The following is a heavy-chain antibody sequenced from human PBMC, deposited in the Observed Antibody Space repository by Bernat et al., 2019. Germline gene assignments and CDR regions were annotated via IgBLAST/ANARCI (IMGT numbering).Heavy chain of an antibody. J-gene: IGHJ4*02. Sequence: EVQLVESGGGLVQPGRSLRLSCAASGFTFDDYAMHWVRQAPGKGLEWVSGISWNSGSIGYADSVKGRFTISSDNAKNSLYLQMNSLRAEDTALYYCAKGFHPHIAAANLDWGQGTLVTVSS. V-gene: IGHV3-9*01. CDR1: GFTFDDYA. CDR2: ISWNSGSI. D-gene: IGHD6-13*01. CDR3: AKGFHPHIAAANLD.